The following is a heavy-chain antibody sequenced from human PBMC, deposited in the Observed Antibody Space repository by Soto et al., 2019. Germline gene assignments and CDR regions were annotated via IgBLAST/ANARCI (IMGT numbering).Heavy chain of an antibody. Sequence: SETLSLTCTVSGGSISSVDYYWSWIRQHPGKGLEWIGYIYYSGSTYYNPSLKSRLIISVDPSKNQFSLKLTSVTAADMAMYYCARPKTIGAAAGKGWFDPWGQGTLVTVSS. CDR3: ARPKTIGAAAGKGWFDP. V-gene: IGHV4-30-4*08. D-gene: IGHD6-13*01. J-gene: IGHJ5*02. CDR2: IYYSGST. CDR1: GGSISSVDYY.